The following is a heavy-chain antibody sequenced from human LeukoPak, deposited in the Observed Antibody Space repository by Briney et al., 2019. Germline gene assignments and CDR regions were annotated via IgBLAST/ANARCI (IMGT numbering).Heavy chain of an antibody. Sequence: GASVKVSCKAAGYTFSSYDINWVRQAPGQGLEWMGWINPNSGGTNYAQKFQGRVTMTRDTSISTAYMELSRLRSDDTAVYYCAREVQHYYDSSGYYRNRDAFDIWGQGTMVTVSS. D-gene: IGHD3-22*01. CDR3: AREVQHYYDSSGYYRNRDAFDI. J-gene: IGHJ3*02. CDR1: GYTFSSYD. CDR2: INPNSGGT. V-gene: IGHV1-2*02.